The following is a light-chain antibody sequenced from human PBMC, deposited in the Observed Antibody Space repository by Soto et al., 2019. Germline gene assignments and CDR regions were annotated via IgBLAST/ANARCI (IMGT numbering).Light chain of an antibody. CDR3: QQYDNFPIT. CDR2: DAS. V-gene: IGKV1-33*01. J-gene: IGKJ5*01. CDR1: QDIANY. Sequence: DIPMTQSPSSLSASVGDRVTITCQASQDIANYLNWYQQKPGEAPKVLVYDASNLKTGVPSRFSESGSGTDFTFTISSLQPEYIATYYCQQYDNFPITFGQGTRLEIK.